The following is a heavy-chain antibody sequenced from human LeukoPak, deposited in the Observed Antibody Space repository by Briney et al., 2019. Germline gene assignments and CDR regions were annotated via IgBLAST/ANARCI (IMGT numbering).Heavy chain of an antibody. CDR1: RFPFIRYA. CDR3: AKGTSRSATVTTIDS. Sequence: GGSLRLSCAASRFPFIRYAMSWVRQAPGKGLEWVSSINAFSDSTYYADSVKGRFTISRDNSKNTLYLQMNSLRGDDTAVYYCAKGTSRSATVTTIDSWGQGTRVTVSS. J-gene: IGHJ5*01. D-gene: IGHD4-17*01. V-gene: IGHV3-23*01. CDR2: INAFSDST.